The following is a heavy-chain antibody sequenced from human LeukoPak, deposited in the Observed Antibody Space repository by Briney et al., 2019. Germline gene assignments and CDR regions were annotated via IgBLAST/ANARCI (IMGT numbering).Heavy chain of an antibody. CDR2: IKRDGSER. CDR1: GFSFSMYW. J-gene: IGHJ3*02. Sequence: GGSLRLSCEASGFSFSMYWMAWVRQAPGKGLEWVANIKRDGSERHCQDSVRGRFTVSRDNAKNSLYLQLNSLRAEDTAVYFCARDTTYYESSAYYDSYDIWGQGTMVTVSS. V-gene: IGHV3-7*01. D-gene: IGHD3-22*01. CDR3: ARDTTYYESSAYYDSYDI.